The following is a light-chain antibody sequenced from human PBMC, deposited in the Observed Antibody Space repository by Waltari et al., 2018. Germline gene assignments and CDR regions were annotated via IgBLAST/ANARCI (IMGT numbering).Light chain of an antibody. Sequence: ILLPRLPGPLSLSPGERPTFSSRASRVGSSSYLAWDQQKPGQAPRLLIYGASSRATGIPDRFSGSGSGTDFTLTISRLEPEDFAVYYCQQYGSSPVTFGGGTKVEIK. CDR3: QQYGSSPVT. CDR1: RVGSSSY. CDR2: GAS. J-gene: IGKJ4*01. V-gene: IGKV3-20*01.